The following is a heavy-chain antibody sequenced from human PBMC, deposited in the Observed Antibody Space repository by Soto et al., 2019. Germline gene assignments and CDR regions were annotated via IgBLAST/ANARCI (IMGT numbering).Heavy chain of an antibody. V-gene: IGHV4-4*07. J-gene: IGHJ4*02. D-gene: IGHD2-2*01. CDR3: ARACSSTNCYDVFDY. CDR2: IYTSGST. CDR1: GGSISSYY. Sequence: SETLSLTCTVSGGSISSYYWSWIRQPAGKGLEWIGRIYTSGSTNYNPSLKSRVTMSVDTSKSQFSLNLSSVTAADTAVYYCARACSSTNCYDVFDYWGQGTLVTVSS.